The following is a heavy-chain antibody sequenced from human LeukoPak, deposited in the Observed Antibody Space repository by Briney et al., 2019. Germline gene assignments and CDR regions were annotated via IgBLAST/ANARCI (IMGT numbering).Heavy chain of an antibody. CDR1: GYRFSTSW. Sequence: GASLQISCKGSGYRFSTSWIGWVRQLPGKGLEWMVMIYPDDSNTRYGPSFQGQVTISADKSISTAYLQWNSLKASDTAMYYCARLTTGYGKIDYWGQGTLVTVSS. V-gene: IGHV5-51*01. CDR2: IYPDDSNT. J-gene: IGHJ4*02. CDR3: ARLTTGYGKIDY. D-gene: IGHD2-2*03.